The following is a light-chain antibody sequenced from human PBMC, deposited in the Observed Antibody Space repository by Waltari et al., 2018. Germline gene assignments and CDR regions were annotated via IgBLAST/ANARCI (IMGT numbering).Light chain of an antibody. CDR3: SSFTSSSTWV. V-gene: IGLV2-14*01. Sequence: QSALTQPASVSGSPGQSITISCTGTTSDLGGYNYVSWYQQRPGKAPKLMIYDVSSRPSGVSNRFSGSKSGNTASLTISGLQAEDEADYYCSSFTSSSTWVFGGGTKLTVL. J-gene: IGLJ3*02. CDR2: DVS. CDR1: TSDLGGYNY.